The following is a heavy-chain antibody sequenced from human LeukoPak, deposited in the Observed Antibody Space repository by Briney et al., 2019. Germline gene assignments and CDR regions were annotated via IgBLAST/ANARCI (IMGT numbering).Heavy chain of an antibody. D-gene: IGHD6-19*01. J-gene: IGHJ4*02. CDR3: AKDIGAVAGTSDY. CDR1: GFTFYDYA. CDR2: ISWNSGSI. V-gene: IGHV3-9*01. Sequence: PGRSLRLSCAASGFTFYDYAMHWVRQAPGKGLEWVSGISWNSGSIGYADSVQGRFTISRDNAKNSLYLHMNSLRAEDTALYYCAKDIGAVAGTSDYWGQGTLVTVSS.